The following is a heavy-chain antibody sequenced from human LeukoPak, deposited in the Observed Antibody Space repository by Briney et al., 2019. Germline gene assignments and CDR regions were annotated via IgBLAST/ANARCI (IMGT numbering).Heavy chain of an antibody. D-gene: IGHD3-3*01. J-gene: IGHJ4*02. V-gene: IGHV4-39*01. CDR1: GGSISSSSYY. CDR2: IYYSGST. CDR3: ARATYYDFWSGYYPTLYFDY. Sequence: SETLSLTCTVSGGSISSSSYYWGWIRQPPGKGLEWIGSIYYSGSTNYNPSLKSRVTISVDTSKNQFSLKLSSVTAADTAVYYCARATYYDFWSGYYPTLYFDYWGQGTLVTVSS.